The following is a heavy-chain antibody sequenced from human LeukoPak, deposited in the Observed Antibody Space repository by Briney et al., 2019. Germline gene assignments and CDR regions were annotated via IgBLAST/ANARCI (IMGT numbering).Heavy chain of an antibody. J-gene: IGHJ3*02. CDR2: IYYSGST. Sequence: PSETLSLTCTVSGGSVNSYYWGWIRQPPGEGLEWVGYIYYSGSTSYNPSLKSRVTISVDTSKNQFSLKLNSVTAADTAVYYCARRKNSAWSTDAFDIWGQGTMVTVSS. D-gene: IGHD6-19*01. CDR1: GGSVNSYY. V-gene: IGHV4-59*08. CDR3: ARRKNSAWSTDAFDI.